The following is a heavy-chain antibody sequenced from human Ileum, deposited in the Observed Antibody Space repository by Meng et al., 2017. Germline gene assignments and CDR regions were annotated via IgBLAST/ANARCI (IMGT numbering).Heavy chain of an antibody. Sequence: ASVKVSCKASGYTFTSYDINWVRQATGRGLEWMGWMNPNSGNTGYAQKFQGRVTITRNTSISTAYMELSSLRSEDTAVYYCARALVVVAATDAFDIWGQGTMVTVSS. CDR1: GYTFTSYD. J-gene: IGHJ3*02. D-gene: IGHD2-15*01. V-gene: IGHV1-8*03. CDR3: ARALVVVAATDAFDI. CDR2: MNPNSGNT.